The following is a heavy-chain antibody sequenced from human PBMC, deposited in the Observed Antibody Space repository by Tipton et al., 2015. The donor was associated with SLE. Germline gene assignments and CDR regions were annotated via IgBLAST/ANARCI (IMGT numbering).Heavy chain of an antibody. D-gene: IGHD3-16*01. CDR1: GGSLSSHY. CDR3: AAAGGRAVSGWFDP. Sequence: TLSLTCTVSGGSLSSHYWSWIRQPPGKGLEWRGDIYYSGGTNYNPSLKSRVTISVDTSKNQFSLKLSSVTAADTAVYYCAAAGGRAVSGWFDPWGQGSLVTVSS. CDR2: IYYSGGT. J-gene: IGHJ5*02. V-gene: IGHV4-59*11.